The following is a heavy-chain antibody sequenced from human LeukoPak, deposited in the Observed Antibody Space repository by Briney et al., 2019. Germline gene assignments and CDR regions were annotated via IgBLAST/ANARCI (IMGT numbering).Heavy chain of an antibody. CDR2: ISGSGGST. Sequence: GGSLRLSCAASGFTFNNYAMSWVRQAPGKGLEWVSAISGSGGSTYYADSVKGRFTISRDNSKNTLYLQMNSLRAEDTAVYYCAKNKKSTTGTTMYYFDYWGQGTLVTVSS. J-gene: IGHJ4*02. D-gene: IGHD1-1*01. CDR3: AKNKKSTTGTTMYYFDY. V-gene: IGHV3-23*01. CDR1: GFTFNNYA.